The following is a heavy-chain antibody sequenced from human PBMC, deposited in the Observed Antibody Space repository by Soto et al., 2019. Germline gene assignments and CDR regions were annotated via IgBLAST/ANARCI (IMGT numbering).Heavy chain of an antibody. Sequence: GASVKVSCKVSGYTLTELSMHWVRQAPGKGLEWMGGFDPEDGETIYAQRFQGRVTMTEGTSTDTAYMELSSLRSEDTAVYYCATDPLVRGVTTHFDYWGQGTLVTVSS. CDR2: FDPEDGET. CDR1: GYTLTELS. D-gene: IGHD3-10*01. J-gene: IGHJ4*02. CDR3: ATDPLVRGVTTHFDY. V-gene: IGHV1-24*01.